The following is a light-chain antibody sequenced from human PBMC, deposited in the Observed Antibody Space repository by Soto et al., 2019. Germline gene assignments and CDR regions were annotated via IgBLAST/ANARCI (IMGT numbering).Light chain of an antibody. Sequence: QSALTQPPSASGSPGQSVTISCTGTSSDVGGYNFVSWYQQHPGKAPKLMIYEVTKRPSGVPDRFSGSKSGNTASLTVSVLQAEDEADYYCSSYSGSNNLGFGGGTKQTVL. CDR3: SSYSGSNNLG. CDR2: EVT. J-gene: IGLJ2*01. CDR1: SSDVGGYNF. V-gene: IGLV2-8*01.